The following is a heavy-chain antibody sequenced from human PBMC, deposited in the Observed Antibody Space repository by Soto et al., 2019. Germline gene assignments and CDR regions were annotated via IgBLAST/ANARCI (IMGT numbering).Heavy chain of an antibody. Sequence: SETLSLTCTVSGDSVTSGNYYWSWIRQPPGKVLEWIGHIYYSGSTNYSPSLKSRVTISLDTSNNQFSLKVTSVTAADTAVYYCAMITVATYMICWFDPWGQGNLVTVSS. J-gene: IGHJ5*01. D-gene: IGHD3-16*01. V-gene: IGHV4-61*01. CDR2: IYYSGST. CDR3: AMITVATYMICWFDP. CDR1: GDSVTSGNYY.